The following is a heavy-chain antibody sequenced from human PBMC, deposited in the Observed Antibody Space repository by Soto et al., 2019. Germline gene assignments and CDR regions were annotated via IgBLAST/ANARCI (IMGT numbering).Heavy chain of an antibody. Sequence: QVRLVESGGGVVQPGRSLRLYCAASGFVFGNYSMHGVRQSPGKGPEWVTVIGHDGVNKYYGDSVRGRFTVSRDDSQNTLYLEMNSLRVEDSAVSYCARDPVPGVPDYFDRWGQGTLVPVSS. CDR2: IGHDGVNK. D-gene: IGHD2-8*01. V-gene: IGHV3-30*03. CDR1: GFVFGNYS. CDR3: ARDPVPGVPDYFDR. J-gene: IGHJ4*02.